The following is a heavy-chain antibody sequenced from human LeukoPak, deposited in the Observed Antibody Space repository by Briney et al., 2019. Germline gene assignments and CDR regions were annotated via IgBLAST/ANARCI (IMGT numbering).Heavy chain of an antibody. CDR3: ARDPGYYYGSGSILAPDY. V-gene: IGHV1-69*04. CDR1: GGTFSSYA. Sequence: SVKVSCKASGGTFSSYAISWVRQAPGQGLEWMGRIIPILGIANYAQKFQGRVTITADKSTSTAYMELSSLRSEDTAVYYCARDPGYYYGSGSILAPDYWGQGTLVTVSS. J-gene: IGHJ4*02. D-gene: IGHD3-10*01. CDR2: IIPILGIA.